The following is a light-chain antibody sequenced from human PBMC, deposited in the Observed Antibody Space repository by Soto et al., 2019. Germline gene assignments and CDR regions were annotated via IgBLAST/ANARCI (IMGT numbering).Light chain of an antibody. CDR3: QQYTNWPPRT. V-gene: IGKV3-15*01. CDR2: GAS. CDR1: QSVSNDF. J-gene: IGKJ1*01. Sequence: IVLTKNTGILSLSPGERATLSCRAIQSVSNDFLAWYQQKPGQAPRLLIYGASTRATGIPARFSGSGSGTEFTHTISSLHSEDLAVYCCQQYTNWPPRTFAQGTKVDIK.